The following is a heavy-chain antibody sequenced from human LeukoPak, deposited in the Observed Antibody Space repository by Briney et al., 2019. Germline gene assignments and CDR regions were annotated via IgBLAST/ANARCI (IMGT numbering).Heavy chain of an antibody. V-gene: IGHV3-23*01. J-gene: IGHJ4*02. D-gene: IGHD3-10*01. CDR2: ISGSGGST. CDR3: AKDDAWLRFGE. CDR1: GFTFNTYA. Sequence: GGSLRLSCAASGFTFNTYAMSWVRQAPGRGLEWVSAISGSGGSTYYADSVKGRFTISRDNSKNMLYLEVISLTADDTAVYYCAKDDAWLRFGEWSQGTLVTVSS.